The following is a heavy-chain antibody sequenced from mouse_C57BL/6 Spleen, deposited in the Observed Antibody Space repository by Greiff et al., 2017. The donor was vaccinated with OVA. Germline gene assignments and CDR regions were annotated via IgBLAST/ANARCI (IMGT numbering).Heavy chain of an antibody. D-gene: IGHD5-1*01. J-gene: IGHJ1*03. CDR1: GFTFSSYG. V-gene: IGHV5-6*02. CDR3: ARKGVLGNWYFDV. CDR2: ISSGGSYT. Sequence: EVMLVESGGDLVKPGGSLKLSCAASGFTFSSYGMSWVRQTPDKRLEWVATISSGGSYTYYPDSVKGRFTISRDNAKNTLYLQMSSLKSEDTAMYYCARKGVLGNWYFDVWGTGTTVTVSS.